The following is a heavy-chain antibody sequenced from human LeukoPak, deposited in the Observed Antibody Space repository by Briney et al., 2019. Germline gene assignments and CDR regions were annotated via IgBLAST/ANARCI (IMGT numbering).Heavy chain of an antibody. D-gene: IGHD2-15*01. CDR2: INSYGSST. J-gene: IGHJ4*02. Sequence: SGGSLRLSCAASGFTFSSYWMHWVRPAPGKGLVWVSCINSYGSSTSYADSVKGRFTISRDNAKNTLYLQMNSLRAEDTAVYYCARDFSIGAATLDYWGQGTLVTVSS. CDR3: ARDFSIGAATLDY. CDR1: GFTFSSYW. V-gene: IGHV3-74*01.